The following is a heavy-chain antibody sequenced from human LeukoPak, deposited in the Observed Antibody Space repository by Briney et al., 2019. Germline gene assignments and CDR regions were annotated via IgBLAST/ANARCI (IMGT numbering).Heavy chain of an antibody. V-gene: IGHV4-30-4*01. CDR3: ARGIVVVPAAILRVNYYYGMDV. Sequence: SETLSLTCTVSGGSISSGDYYWSWIRQPPGKGLEWIGYIYYSGSTYYNPSLKSRITISVDTSKNQFSLKLSSVTAADTAVYYCARGIVVVPAAILRVNYYYGMDVWGQGTTVTVSS. CDR1: GGSISSGDYY. CDR2: IYYSGST. J-gene: IGHJ6*02. D-gene: IGHD2-2*02.